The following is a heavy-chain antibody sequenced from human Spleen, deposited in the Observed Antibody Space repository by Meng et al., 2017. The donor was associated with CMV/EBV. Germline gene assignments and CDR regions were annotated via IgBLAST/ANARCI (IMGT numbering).Heavy chain of an antibody. CDR2: IYWDDDQ. CDR3: AHRGFGSGTNYFDF. Sequence: QITLKESGPTLVKPKQTLTLTCTFSGFSLSTSGLGVGWIRQPPGKALEWLALIYWDDDQRYSPSLKSRLTISKDTSKNQVVLTMTNMDAVDTATFYCAHRGFGSGTNYFDFWGQGSLVTASS. V-gene: IGHV2-5*02. J-gene: IGHJ4*02. CDR1: GFSLSTSGLG. D-gene: IGHD3-10*01.